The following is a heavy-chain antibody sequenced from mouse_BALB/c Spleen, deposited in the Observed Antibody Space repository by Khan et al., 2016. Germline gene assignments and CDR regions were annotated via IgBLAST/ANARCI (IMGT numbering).Heavy chain of an antibody. CDR2: ISYSGYT. Sequence: EVKLEESGPGLVKPSQSLSLTCTVTGYSITSDYVWNWIRQFPGNKLEWMGYISYSGYTTYNPSLKSRFSITRNTSKNQFFLQLNSVTTEDTATYYCGHGRRKAWFAYWGQGTLVTVSA. V-gene: IGHV3-2*02. CDR1: GYSITSDYV. CDR3: GHGRRKAWFAY. J-gene: IGHJ3*01.